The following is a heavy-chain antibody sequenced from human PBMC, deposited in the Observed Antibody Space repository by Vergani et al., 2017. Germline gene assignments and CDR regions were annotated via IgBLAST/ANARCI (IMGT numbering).Heavy chain of an antibody. D-gene: IGHD3-22*01. J-gene: IGHJ6*02. CDR2: IYYSGST. CDR3: ARLLESSGYRMDV. Sequence: QLQLQESGPGLVKPSETLSLTCTVYGGSFSGYYWSWIRQPPGKGLEWIGYIYYSGSTNYNPSLKSRVTISVDTSKNQFSLKLSSVTAADTAVYYCARLLESSGYRMDVWGQGTTVTVSS. CDR1: GGSFSGYY. V-gene: IGHV4-59*01.